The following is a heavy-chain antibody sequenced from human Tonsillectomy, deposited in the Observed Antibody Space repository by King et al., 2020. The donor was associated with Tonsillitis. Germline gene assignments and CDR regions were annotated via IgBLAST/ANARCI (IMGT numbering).Heavy chain of an antibody. CDR3: AREKVDTVVAYGAFDI. V-gene: IGHV4-34*01. CDR1: GGSFSSYY. J-gene: IGHJ3*02. CDR2: INHSGST. Sequence: VQLQQWGAGLLKPSETLSLSCAVYGGSFSSYYWSWIRQPPGKGLEWIGEINHSGSTVYNPSLKSLVSISVDTSKNQCSLNLISLTAADTAVYYCAREKVDTVVAYGAFDIWGQGTMVTVSS. D-gene: IGHD5-18*01.